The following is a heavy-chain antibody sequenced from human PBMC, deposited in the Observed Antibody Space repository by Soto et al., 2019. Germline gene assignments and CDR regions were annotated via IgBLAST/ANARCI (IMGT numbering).Heavy chain of an antibody. CDR2: ISAYNGNT. V-gene: IGHV1-18*01. Sequence: QRLEWMGWISAYNGNTNYAQKLQGRVTMTTDTSTSTAYMELRSLRSDDTAVYYFARVGDSSGWTRMFAYWGHGTLVIGTS. CDR3: ARVGDSSGWTRMFAY. J-gene: IGHJ4*01. D-gene: IGHD6-19*01.